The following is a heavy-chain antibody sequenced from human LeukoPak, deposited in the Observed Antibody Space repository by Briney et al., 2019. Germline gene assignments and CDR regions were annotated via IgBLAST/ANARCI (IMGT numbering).Heavy chain of an antibody. CDR2: IYYSGST. J-gene: IGHJ5*02. D-gene: IGHD1-26*01. Sequence: SETLSLTCTVSGGSISSYYWSWIRQPPGKGLEWIGYIYYSGSTNYNPSLKSRVTISADTSKNQFSLKLSSVTAADTAVYYCAKNGQSGFSFDPWGQGTLVTVSS. V-gene: IGHV4-59*12. CDR3: AKNGQSGFSFDP. CDR1: GGSISSYY.